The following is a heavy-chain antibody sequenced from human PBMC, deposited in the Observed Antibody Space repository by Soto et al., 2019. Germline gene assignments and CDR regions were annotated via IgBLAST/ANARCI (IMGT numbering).Heavy chain of an antibody. CDR3: ARDNRAIYYYYGMDV. CDR1: GFTFSSYA. CDR2: ISYDGSNK. V-gene: IGHV3-30-3*01. J-gene: IGHJ6*02. Sequence: HPGGSLRLSCAASGFTFSSYAMHWVRQAPGKGLEWVAVISYDGSNKYYAVSVKGRFTISRDNSKNTLYLQMNSLRAEDTAVYYCARDNRAIYYYYGMDVWGQGTTVTVSS. D-gene: IGHD2-2*01.